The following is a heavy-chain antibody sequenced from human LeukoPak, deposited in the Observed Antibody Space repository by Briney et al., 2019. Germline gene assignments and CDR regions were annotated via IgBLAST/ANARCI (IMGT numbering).Heavy chain of an antibody. CDR2: INGGSGNT. V-gene: IGHV1-3*03. J-gene: IGHJ3*02. Sequence: GASVKVSCKASGYTFTDYTMHWLRQAPGQRLDWMGWINGGSGNTKYSPEFQGRVTITRDMSTSTAYMELSSLRSEDTAVYYCAADPSGIYGVGAFDIWGQGTMVTVSS. CDR3: AADPSGIYGVGAFDI. D-gene: IGHD1-26*01. CDR1: GYTFTDYT.